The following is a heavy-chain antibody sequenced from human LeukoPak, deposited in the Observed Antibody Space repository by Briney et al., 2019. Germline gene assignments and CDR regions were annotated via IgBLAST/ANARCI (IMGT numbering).Heavy chain of an antibody. D-gene: IGHD2-2*01. V-gene: IGHV1-2*02. CDR1: GYTFTGYY. CDR3: AREELGYCSSTSRYSLKRDDY. J-gene: IGHJ4*02. CDR2: INPNSGGT. Sequence: ASVKVSCKASGYTFTGYYMHWVRPAPGQGLEWMGWINPNSGGTNYAQKFQGRVTMTRDTSISTAYMELSRLRSDDTAVYYCAREELGYCSSTSRYSLKRDDYWGQGTLVTVSS.